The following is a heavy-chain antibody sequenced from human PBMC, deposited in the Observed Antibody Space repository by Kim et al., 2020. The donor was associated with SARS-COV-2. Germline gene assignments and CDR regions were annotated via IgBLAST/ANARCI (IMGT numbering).Heavy chain of an antibody. CDR3: ARPGAYCGGDCYSPPDY. CDR2: IDPSDSYT. D-gene: IGHD2-21*02. V-gene: IGHV5-10-1*01. CDR1: GYSFTSYW. J-gene: IGHJ4*02. Sequence: GESLKISCKGSGYSFTSYWISWVRQMPGKGLEWMGRIDPSDSYTNYSPSFQGHVTISADKSISTAYLQWSSLKASDTAMYYCARPGAYCGGDCYSPPDYWGQGTLVTVSS.